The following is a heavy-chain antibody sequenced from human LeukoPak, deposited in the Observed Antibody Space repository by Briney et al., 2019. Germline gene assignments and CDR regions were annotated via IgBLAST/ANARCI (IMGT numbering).Heavy chain of an antibody. CDR1: GFTFSSYA. D-gene: IGHD3-3*01. V-gene: IGHV3-30-3*01. Sequence: TGGSLRLSCAASGFTFSSYAMHWVRQAPGKGLEWVAVISYDGSNKYYADSVKGRFTISRDNSKNTLYLQMNSLRAEDTAVYYCARGPPLRFLEWLWFDYWGQGTLVTVSS. CDR3: ARGPPLRFLEWLWFDY. CDR2: ISYDGSNK. J-gene: IGHJ4*02.